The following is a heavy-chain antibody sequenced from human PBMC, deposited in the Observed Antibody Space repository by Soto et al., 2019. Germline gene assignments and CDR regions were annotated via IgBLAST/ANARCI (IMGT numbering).Heavy chain of an antibody. D-gene: IGHD6-13*01. J-gene: IGHJ4*02. CDR3: ARSRYSSSWSGDYFDY. Sequence: QVQLQESGPGLVKPSQTLSLTCTVSGGSISSGGYYWSWIRQHPGKGLEWIGYIYYSGSTYYTPSLKSRVTISVDTSKNQFPLKLSSVTAADTAVYYCARSRYSSSWSGDYFDYWGQGTLVTVSS. CDR2: IYYSGST. V-gene: IGHV4-31*03. CDR1: GGSISSGGYY.